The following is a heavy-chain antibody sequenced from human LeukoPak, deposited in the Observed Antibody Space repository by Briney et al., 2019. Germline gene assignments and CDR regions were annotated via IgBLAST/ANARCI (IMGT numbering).Heavy chain of an antibody. V-gene: IGHV1-69*04. CDR1: GGTFSSYA. D-gene: IGHD2-21*02. CDR2: IIPILGIA. J-gene: IGHJ4*02. Sequence: SVKVSCKASGGTFSSYAISWVRQAPGQGLEWMGRIIPILGIANYAQKFQGRVTITADKSTSTAYMELSSLRSEDTAVYYCAGIPRAYCGGDCYGFDYWGQGTLATVSS. CDR3: AGIPRAYCGGDCYGFDY.